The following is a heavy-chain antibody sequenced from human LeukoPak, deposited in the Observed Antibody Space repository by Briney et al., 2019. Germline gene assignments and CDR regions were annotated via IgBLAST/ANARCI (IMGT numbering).Heavy chain of an antibody. Sequence: PGGSLRLSCAASGFTFDDYGMSWVRQVPGKGLEWVSGLNWNGGNTGYADTVKGRFTISRDNAKNALYLQMNSLGVEDTAFYYCARDRGYSASWYSRSGYFDLWGRGTLVTVSS. CDR1: GFTFDDYG. CDR2: LNWNGGNT. D-gene: IGHD6-13*01. J-gene: IGHJ2*01. V-gene: IGHV3-20*04. CDR3: ARDRGYSASWYSRSGYFDL.